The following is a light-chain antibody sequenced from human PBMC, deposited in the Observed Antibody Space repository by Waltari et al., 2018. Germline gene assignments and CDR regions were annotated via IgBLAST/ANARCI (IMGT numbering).Light chain of an antibody. CDR2: DDT. CDR3: QVWHNSRDVL. CDR1: SIESKS. J-gene: IGLJ2*01. Sequence: SYVLTQPPSVSVAPGKTATITCGGNSIESKSAHWYQQKPGQAPELVVYDDTVRPSGIPERFSGSNSGNTATLTISRVEAGDEADYYCQVWHNSRDVLFGGGTKLTVL. V-gene: IGLV3-21*03.